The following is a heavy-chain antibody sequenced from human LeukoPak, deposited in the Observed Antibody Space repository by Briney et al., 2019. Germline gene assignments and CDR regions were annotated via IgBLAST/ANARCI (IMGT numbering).Heavy chain of an antibody. J-gene: IGHJ4*02. CDR3: ARGYSSSWNYFDY. CDR2: VFDSGGT. Sequence: SETLSLTCTISGGSISNYWWSWIRQPPGKGLEWIGYVFDSGGTNYNPSLKSRVTISVDTSKKQFSLKLSSVTAADTAVYYCARGYSSSWNYFDYWGQGTLVTVSS. CDR1: GGSISNYW. V-gene: IGHV4-59*01. D-gene: IGHD6-13*01.